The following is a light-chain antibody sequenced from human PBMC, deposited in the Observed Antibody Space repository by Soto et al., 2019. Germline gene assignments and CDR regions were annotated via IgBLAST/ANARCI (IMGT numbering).Light chain of an antibody. CDR3: QQYYSYSWT. CDR1: EPISSW. J-gene: IGKJ1*01. Sequence: VQLTQSPSTLSGPVGDRVTITCRASEPISSWLAWYQQKPGKAPKLLIYKASSLQSGVPSRFSGSGSGTEFTLTISGLQPDDFATYYCQQYYSYSWTFGQGTKVDIK. CDR2: KAS. V-gene: IGKV1-5*03.